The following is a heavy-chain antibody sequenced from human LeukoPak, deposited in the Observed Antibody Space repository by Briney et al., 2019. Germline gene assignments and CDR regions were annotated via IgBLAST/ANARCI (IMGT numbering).Heavy chain of an antibody. CDR3: ARSTVYSSGWYDAFDI. V-gene: IGHV4-59*01. Sequence: SETLSLTCTVSGGSISSYYWSWIRQPPGKGLEWIGYIYYSGSTKYNPSLKSRVTISVDTSKNQFSLKLSSVTAADTAVYYCARSTVYSSGWYDAFDIWGQGTMVTVSS. CDR1: GGSISSYY. J-gene: IGHJ3*02. CDR2: IYYSGST. D-gene: IGHD6-19*01.